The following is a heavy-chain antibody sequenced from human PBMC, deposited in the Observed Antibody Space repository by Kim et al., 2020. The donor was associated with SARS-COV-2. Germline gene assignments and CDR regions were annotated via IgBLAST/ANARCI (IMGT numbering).Heavy chain of an antibody. D-gene: IGHD6-19*01. Sequence: GGSLRLSCAASGFTFSSYGMHWVRQAPGKGLEWVAVISYDGSNKYYADSVKGRFTISRDNSKNTLYLQMNSLRAEDTAVYYCAKVDLTGAAVAGTSGPFDYWGQGTLVTVSS. V-gene: IGHV3-30*18. CDR2: ISYDGSNK. J-gene: IGHJ4*02. CDR1: GFTFSSYG. CDR3: AKVDLTGAAVAGTSGPFDY.